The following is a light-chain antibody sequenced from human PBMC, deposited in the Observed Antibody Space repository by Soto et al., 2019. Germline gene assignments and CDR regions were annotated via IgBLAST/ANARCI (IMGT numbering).Light chain of an antibody. V-gene: IGKV1-12*01. CDR2: AAS. J-gene: IGKJ4*01. CDR3: QQTSSSPLT. Sequence: DNHITPPPAAVSACVGARVTITCGASQGISNWLAWYQQKPGEVPRLLIYAASSLESGVPSRFSGSGSGTDFTLTISSLQPEDFATYYCQQTSSSPLTFGGGTKLEIK. CDR1: QGISNW.